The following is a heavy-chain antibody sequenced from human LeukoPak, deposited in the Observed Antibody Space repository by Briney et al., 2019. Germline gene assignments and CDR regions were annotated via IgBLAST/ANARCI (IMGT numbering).Heavy chain of an antibody. Sequence: GGSLRLSCAASGFTFSSYSMNWVRQAPGKGLEWVSSISSSSSYIFYADSLKGRFTISRDNAKNSLYLQMNSLRAEDTAVYYCARARNDYGDYVFDFWGQGTLVTVSS. D-gene: IGHD4-17*01. CDR1: GFTFSSYS. V-gene: IGHV3-21*01. CDR2: ISSSSSYI. J-gene: IGHJ4*02. CDR3: ARARNDYGDYVFDF.